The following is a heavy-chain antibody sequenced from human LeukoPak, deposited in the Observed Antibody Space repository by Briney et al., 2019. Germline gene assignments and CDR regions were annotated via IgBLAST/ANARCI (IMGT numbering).Heavy chain of an antibody. CDR2: MNPNSGNT. J-gene: IGHJ4*02. D-gene: IGHD5-18*01. CDR3: AISPSRERKWIQLWSPNFDY. CDR1: GYTFTSYD. V-gene: IGHV1-8*01. Sequence: ASVKVSCKASGYTFTSYDINWVRQATGHGLEWMGWMNPNSGNTGYAQKFQGRVTMTRNTSISTAYMELSSLRSEDTAVYYCAISPSRERKWIQLWSPNFDYWGQGTLVTVFS.